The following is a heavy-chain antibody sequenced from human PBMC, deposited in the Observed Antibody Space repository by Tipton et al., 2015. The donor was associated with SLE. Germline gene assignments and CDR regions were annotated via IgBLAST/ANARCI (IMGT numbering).Heavy chain of an antibody. CDR1: GFTFSSYG. CDR3: AGHAHSGNAYPALAN. Sequence: LRLSCAASGFTFSSYGMHWVRQAPGKGLEWVGNVYYNGVTENNPSLTSRITLSLDTSKNHNSLRLSSVTAADTAVYYCAGHAHSGNAYPALANWGQGTLVIVSS. D-gene: IGHD1-1*01. V-gene: IGHV4-59*08. CDR2: VYYNGVT. J-gene: IGHJ4*02.